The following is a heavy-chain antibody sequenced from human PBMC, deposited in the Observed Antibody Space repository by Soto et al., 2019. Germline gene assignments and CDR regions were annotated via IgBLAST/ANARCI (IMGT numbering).Heavy chain of an antibody. CDR2: INHSGST. D-gene: IGHD2-8*02. V-gene: IGHV4-34*01. CDR3: ARDKITGLFDY. Sequence: QVQLQQWGAGLLKPSETLSLTCAVYGGSFSGYYWTWIRQPPGTGLEWIGEINHSGSTNYNPSLKGRVTISVDTSKNQFSLKLTPVTAADTAVYYCARDKITGLFDYWGQGTLVTVSS. CDR1: GGSFSGYY. J-gene: IGHJ4*02.